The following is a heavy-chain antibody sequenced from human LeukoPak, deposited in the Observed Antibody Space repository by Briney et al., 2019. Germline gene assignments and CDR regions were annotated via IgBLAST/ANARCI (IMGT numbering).Heavy chain of an antibody. CDR3: ARVPYGDYVQIDY. V-gene: IGHV4-31*02. CDR1: GFTFSSYA. D-gene: IGHD4-17*01. Sequence: LRLSCAASGFTFSSYAMSWIRQHPGKGLEWIGYIYYSGSTYYNPSLKSRVTISVDTSKNQFSLKLSSVTAADTAVYYCARVPYGDYVQIDYWGQGTLVTVSS. CDR2: IYYSGST. J-gene: IGHJ4*02.